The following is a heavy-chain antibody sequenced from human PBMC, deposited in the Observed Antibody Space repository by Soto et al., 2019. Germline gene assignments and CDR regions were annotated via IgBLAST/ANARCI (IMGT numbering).Heavy chain of an antibody. J-gene: IGHJ4*02. D-gene: IGHD3-3*01. V-gene: IGHV4-39*01. CDR3: ARGHGGITIFGAPGHFDY. CDR2: ISYSGST. Sequence: TLSLTCTVSDGSISSSSYYWGWLRQPPGKGLEWIGSISYSGSTYYNPSLKGRVTISVDTSKSQFSLKLTSVTAADTAVYYCARGHGGITIFGAPGHFDYWGQGTLVTVSS. CDR1: DGSISSSSYY.